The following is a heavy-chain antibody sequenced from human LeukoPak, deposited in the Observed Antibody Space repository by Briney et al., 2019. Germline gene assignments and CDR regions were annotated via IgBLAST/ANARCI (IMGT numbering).Heavy chain of an antibody. CDR1: GFTFSSYA. V-gene: IGHV3-23*01. J-gene: IGHJ4*02. CDR2: ISGSGGST. Sequence: GGSLRLSCAASGFTFSSYAMSWVRQAPGKGLEWVSAISGSGGSTYYADSVKGRFTISRDNSKNTLYLQMNSLRAEDTAVYYRAKGHGLLWFGEEEYWGQGPLVTVPS. D-gene: IGHD3-10*01. CDR3: AKGHGLLWFGEEEY.